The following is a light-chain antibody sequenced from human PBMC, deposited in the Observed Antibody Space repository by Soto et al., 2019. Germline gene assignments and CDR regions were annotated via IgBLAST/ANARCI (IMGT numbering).Light chain of an antibody. J-gene: IGKJ1*01. CDR2: DTS. V-gene: IGKV3-20*01. CDR3: QQYGSSLRT. CDR1: QSVSSSY. Sequence: EIVLTQSPGTLSLSPGERATLSCRASQSVSSSYLAWYQQRPGQAPRLLIYDTSSRAIGIPDRFSGSGSGTDFTLTISRLEPEDFAVYYCQQYGSSLRTFGQGTKVDIK.